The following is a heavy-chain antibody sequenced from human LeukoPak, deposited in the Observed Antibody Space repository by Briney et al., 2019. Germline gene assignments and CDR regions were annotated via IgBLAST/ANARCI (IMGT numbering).Heavy chain of an antibody. V-gene: IGHV4-39*01. J-gene: IGHJ5*02. CDR2: IYYSGST. CDR1: GGSISSSSYY. Sequence: PSETLSLTCTVSGGSISSSSYYWGWIRQPPGKGLEWIGSIYYSGSTYYNPSLKSRVTISVDTSKNQFSLKLSSVTAADTAVYYCARDTAMGNNWFDPWGQGTLVTVSS. CDR3: ARDTAMGNNWFDP. D-gene: IGHD5-18*01.